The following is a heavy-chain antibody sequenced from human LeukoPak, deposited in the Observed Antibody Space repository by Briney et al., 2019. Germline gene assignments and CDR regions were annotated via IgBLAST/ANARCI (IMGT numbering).Heavy chain of an antibody. CDR2: ISYSWTT. D-gene: IGHD5-18*01. CDR3: ARHRHSHHYDY. CDR1: GGSISSSSGDYY. V-gene: IGHV4-39*01. J-gene: IGHJ4*02. Sequence: SETLSLTCSVSGGSISSSSGDYYWGWVRQPPGKGLEWIGSISYSWTTYYNPSLKSRVTISADTSNNQFSLKLTSVTAADTAVYYCARHRHSHHYDYWGQGTLVTVSS.